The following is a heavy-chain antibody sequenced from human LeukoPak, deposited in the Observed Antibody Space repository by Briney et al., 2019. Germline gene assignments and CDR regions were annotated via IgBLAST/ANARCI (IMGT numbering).Heavy chain of an antibody. Sequence: GESLKISCKGSGYSFTSYWIGWVRQMPGKGLEWMGIMYPGDSDTRYSPSFQSQVTISADKSISTAYLQWSSLKASDTAMYYCARLRRQVVIDAFDIWGQGTMVTVSS. D-gene: IGHD3-22*01. V-gene: IGHV5-51*01. CDR3: ARLRRQVVIDAFDI. CDR2: MYPGDSDT. CDR1: GYSFTSYW. J-gene: IGHJ3*02.